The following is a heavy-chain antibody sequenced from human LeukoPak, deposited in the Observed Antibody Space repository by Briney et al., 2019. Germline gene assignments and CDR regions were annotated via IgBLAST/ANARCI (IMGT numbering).Heavy chain of an antibody. V-gene: IGHV3-7*01. CDR1: GFTFSSYW. D-gene: IGHD1-26*01. J-gene: IGHJ4*02. Sequence: GGSLRLSCAASGFTFSSYWMSWVRQAPGKGLXXXXXIKQDGSEKYYVDSVKGRFTISRDNAKNSLYLQMNSLRAEDTAVYYCARDRGSYYRRYYFDYWGQGTLVTVSS. CDR3: ARDRGSYYRRYYFDY. CDR2: IKQDGSEK.